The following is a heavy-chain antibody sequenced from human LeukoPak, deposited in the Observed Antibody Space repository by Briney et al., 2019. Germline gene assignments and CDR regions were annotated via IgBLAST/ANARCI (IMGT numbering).Heavy chain of an antibody. CDR3: AKRVPYSSSWPSLDY. CDR2: ISDSGGNS. Sequence: GGSLSLSCAAAGFTFSSYGMSWVRQAPGQGLEWVSAISDSGGNSYYADYVKGRFTNSRDNSKNTLFLQMNSLRGEDTAVYYCAKRVPYSSSWPSLDYWGQGTLVTVSS. J-gene: IGHJ4*02. D-gene: IGHD6-13*01. V-gene: IGHV3-23*01. CDR1: GFTFSSYG.